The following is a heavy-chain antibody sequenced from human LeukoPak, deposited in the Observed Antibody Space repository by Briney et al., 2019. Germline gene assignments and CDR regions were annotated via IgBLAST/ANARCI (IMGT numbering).Heavy chain of an antibody. Sequence: GGSLRLSCAAAGFTLSRYWMSWVRQAAGKGGEGGANIKQDGSEKYYVDSVKGRFTISRDNAKNSLYLQMNSLRAEDTAVYYCARGPYYDFWSGFDYWGQGTLVTVSS. J-gene: IGHJ4*02. D-gene: IGHD3-3*01. CDR2: IKQDGSEK. CDR1: GFTLSRYW. V-gene: IGHV3-7*01. CDR3: ARGPYYDFWSGFDY.